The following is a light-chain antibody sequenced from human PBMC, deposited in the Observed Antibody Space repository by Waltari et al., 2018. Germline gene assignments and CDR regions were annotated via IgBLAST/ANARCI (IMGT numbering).Light chain of an antibody. CDR1: NIGSKS. CDR2: EDS. V-gene: IGLV3-21*02. CDR3: QVWDTGTDHYV. Sequence: SYVLTQPPSVSVAPGQTATISCGGNNIGSKSVHWYQQKPGQAPVLVVYEDSDRPSGIPGRFSGSKSENTATLTISRVEAGDEADYYCQVWDTGTDHYVFGTGTKVTVL. J-gene: IGLJ1*01.